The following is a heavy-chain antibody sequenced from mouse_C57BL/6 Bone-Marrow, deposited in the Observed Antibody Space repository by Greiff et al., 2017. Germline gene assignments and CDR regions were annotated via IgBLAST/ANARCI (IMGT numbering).Heavy chain of an antibody. CDR3: ARWGYDGYYDYAMDY. CDR1: GYTFTRYG. Sequence: QVQLQQSGAELARPGASVKLSCKASGYTFTRYGISWVKQRTGQGLEWIGEIYPRSGNTYYNEKFKGKATLTADKSSSTAYMELRSLTSEDSAVYFCARWGYDGYYDYAMDYWGQGTSVTVSS. CDR2: IYPRSGNT. V-gene: IGHV1-81*01. D-gene: IGHD2-3*01. J-gene: IGHJ4*01.